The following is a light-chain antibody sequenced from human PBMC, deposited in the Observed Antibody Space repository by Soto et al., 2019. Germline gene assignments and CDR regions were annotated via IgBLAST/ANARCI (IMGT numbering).Light chain of an antibody. CDR3: SSYPSSSTPYV. Sequence: QSALTQPASVSGSPGKSITISCTGTSSDVGGYNYVSWYQQHPVKAPKLMIYDVTNRPSGVSDRFSGSKSGNTASLTISGLQAEDVAESYCSSYPSSSTPYVFGTGTKVTVL. CDR2: DVT. V-gene: IGLV2-14*01. CDR1: SSDVGGYNY. J-gene: IGLJ1*01.